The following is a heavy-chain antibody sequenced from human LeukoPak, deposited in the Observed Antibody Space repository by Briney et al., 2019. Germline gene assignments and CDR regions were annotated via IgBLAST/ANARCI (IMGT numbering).Heavy chain of an antibody. V-gene: IGHV1-24*01. CDR1: GYTLTELS. CDR3: ATDLPGTYYYDSSAYYWGY. Sequence: ASVKVSCKVSGYTLTELSMHWVRQAPGKGLEWMGGSDPEDGETIYAQKFQGRVTMTEDTSTDTAYMELSSLRSEDTAVYYCATDLPGTYYYDSSAYYWGYWGQGTLVTVSS. CDR2: SDPEDGET. J-gene: IGHJ4*02. D-gene: IGHD3-22*01.